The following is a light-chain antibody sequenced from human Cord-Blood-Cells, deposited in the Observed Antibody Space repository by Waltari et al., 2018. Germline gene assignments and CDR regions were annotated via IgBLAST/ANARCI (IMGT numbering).Light chain of an antibody. CDR2: AAS. CDR3: QQSYSTLT. V-gene: IGKV1-39*01. Sequence: DIQMTQSPSSLSESVGDRVTITCRASQSISRYLNWYQQKPGKAPKLLIYAASSLQSGVPSRFSGSGSGTDFTLTISSLQPEDFATYYCQQSYSTLTFGGGTKVEIK. J-gene: IGKJ4*01. CDR1: QSISRY.